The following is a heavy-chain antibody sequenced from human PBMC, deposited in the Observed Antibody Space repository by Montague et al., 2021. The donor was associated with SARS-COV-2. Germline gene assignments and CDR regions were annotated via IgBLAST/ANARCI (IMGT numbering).Heavy chain of an antibody. CDR3: ARFETSKCYSSGMDV. CDR1: GFTFSSIS. CDR2: ISSESAYI. Sequence: SLRLSCAASGFTFSSISMNWVRQAPGKRLEWVSSISSESAYIVYAESVRGRFTISRDNAQNLLYLQMNSLRAEDTAVYYCARFETSKCYSSGMDVWGQGTTVTVSS. D-gene: IGHD2-15*01. J-gene: IGHJ6*02. V-gene: IGHV3-21*01.